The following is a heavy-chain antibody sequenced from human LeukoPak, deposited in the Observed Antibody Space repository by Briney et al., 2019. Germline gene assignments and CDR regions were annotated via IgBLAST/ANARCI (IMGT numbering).Heavy chain of an antibody. Sequence: GGSLRLSCAASGFTVSSNYMSWVRQAPGKGLEWVSVIYSGGSTYYADSVKGRFTISRDNSKNTLYLQMNSLRAEDTAVYYCASQVYYGSGSPDLYYYHYYGMDVWGRGTTVTVSS. CDR1: GFTVSSNY. CDR2: IYSGGST. D-gene: IGHD3-10*01. CDR3: ASQVYYGSGSPDLYYYHYYGMDV. J-gene: IGHJ6*02. V-gene: IGHV3-66*04.